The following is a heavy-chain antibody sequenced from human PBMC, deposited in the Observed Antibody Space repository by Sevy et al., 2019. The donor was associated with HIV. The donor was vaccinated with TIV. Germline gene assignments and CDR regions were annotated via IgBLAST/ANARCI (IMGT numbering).Heavy chain of an antibody. CDR1: GFTFSSYA. Sequence: GGSLRLSCSASGFTFSSYAMHWVRQAPGKGLEYVSAISSNGGSTYYADSVKGRFTISRDNSKNTLYLQMSSLRAEDTAVYYCVKDRNVHCSGGSCYSVLDVWGQRTTVTVSS. D-gene: IGHD2-15*01. CDR3: VKDRNVHCSGGSCYSVLDV. V-gene: IGHV3-64D*06. J-gene: IGHJ6*02. CDR2: ISSNGGST.